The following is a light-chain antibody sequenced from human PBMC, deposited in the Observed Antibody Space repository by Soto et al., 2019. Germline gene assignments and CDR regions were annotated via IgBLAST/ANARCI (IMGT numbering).Light chain of an antibody. J-gene: IGLJ1*01. Sequence: QSALTQPASVSGSPGQSTTISCTGTSSDIGGYNYVSWDQQLPGEAPKLIIYDVSDRPSGVSTRFSGSKSGNTASLTISGLQAEDEGDYYCSSFTSRHTYVFGTGTKVTVL. CDR3: SSFTSRHTYV. CDR2: DVS. V-gene: IGLV2-14*01. CDR1: SSDIGGYNY.